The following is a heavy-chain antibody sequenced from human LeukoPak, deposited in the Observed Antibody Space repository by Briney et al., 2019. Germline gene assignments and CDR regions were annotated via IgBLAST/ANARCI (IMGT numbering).Heavy chain of an antibody. CDR3: ASPSGDRGY. V-gene: IGHV4-34*01. CDR1: GGSFSGYY. CDR2: IYHSGST. J-gene: IGHJ4*02. Sequence: KPSETLSLTCAVYGGSFSGYYWSWIRQPPGKGLEWIGEIYHSGSTNYNPSLKSRVTISVDTSKNQFSLKLSSVTAADTAVYYCASPSGDRGYWGQGTLVTVSS. D-gene: IGHD7-27*01.